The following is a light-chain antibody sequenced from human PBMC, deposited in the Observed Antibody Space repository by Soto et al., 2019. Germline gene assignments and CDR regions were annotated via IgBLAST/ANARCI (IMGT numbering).Light chain of an antibody. V-gene: IGLV2-14*01. J-gene: IGLJ1*01. CDR3: SSYTSSSTPV. CDR2: EVS. CDR1: SSDVGCYNY. Sequence: QSALTQPASVSGYPGQSITISCTGTSSDVGCYNYVSWYQQHPGKAPKLMIYEVSNRPSGVSNRFSGSKSGNTASLSISGLQAEDEADYYCSSYTSSSTPVFGTGTKVTVL.